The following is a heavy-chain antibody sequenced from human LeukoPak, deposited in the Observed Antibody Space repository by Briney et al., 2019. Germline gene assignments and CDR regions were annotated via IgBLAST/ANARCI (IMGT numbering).Heavy chain of an antibody. J-gene: IGHJ4*02. V-gene: IGHV1-24*01. D-gene: IGHD6-13*01. CDR3: AADLGQLLSY. CDR1: GDTLTESS. Sequence: ASVKVSCKVSGDTLTESSTHWVRQAPGKGLEWMGGFEPEDGEAIYAQRFQGRLTLTEDTSTDTAYMELSSLTSEDTAVYFCAADLGQLLSYWGQGTLVTVSS. CDR2: FEPEDGEA.